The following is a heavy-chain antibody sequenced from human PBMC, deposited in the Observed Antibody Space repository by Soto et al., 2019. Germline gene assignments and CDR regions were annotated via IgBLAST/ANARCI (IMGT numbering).Heavy chain of an antibody. D-gene: IGHD2-15*01. Sequence: SETLSLTCTVSGGSISSGGYFWSWIRQHLGKGLEWIGYIYYSGSTSSKPSLKSRVTISVDTSKNQFSLKLSSVTAADTAVYYCARGVAHWGQGTLVTVSS. J-gene: IGHJ4*02. CDR3: ARGVAH. V-gene: IGHV4-31*03. CDR1: GGSISSGGYF. CDR2: IYYSGST.